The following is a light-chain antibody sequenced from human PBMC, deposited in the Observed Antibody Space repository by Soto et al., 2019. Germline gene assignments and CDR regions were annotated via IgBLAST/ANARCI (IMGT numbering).Light chain of an antibody. J-gene: IGKJ5*01. CDR3: QQCGSAPTT. V-gene: IGKV3D-15*03. CDR1: QSVIKN. CDR2: SGS. Sequence: EIVMTQSPDTLSVSPGEGATLSCRASQSVIKNLAWCGQKPCQAARLRIYSGSVRPTGIPARFSGSGSGTDFTLTITTLGHENIADYNRQQCGSAPTTFGQGTRLEIK.